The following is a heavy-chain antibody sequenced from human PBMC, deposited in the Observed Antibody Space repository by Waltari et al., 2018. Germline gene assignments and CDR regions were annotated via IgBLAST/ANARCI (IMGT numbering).Heavy chain of an antibody. D-gene: IGHD2-15*01. J-gene: IGHJ4*02. V-gene: IGHV1-69*01. CDR3: AGLVVGWGGGSIYADY. Sequence: QVQLVQSGAEVKKPGSSVKVSCKASGGTFSSYAISWVRQAPGQGLEWMGGIIPILGKANYAQKFQGRFTITADEATSTAYRELSSLRSEDTAVYYCAGLVVGWGGGSIYADYWGQGTLVTVSS. CDR2: IIPILGKA. CDR1: GGTFSSYA.